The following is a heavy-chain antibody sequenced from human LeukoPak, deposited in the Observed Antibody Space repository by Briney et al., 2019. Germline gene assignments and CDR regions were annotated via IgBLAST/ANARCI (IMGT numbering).Heavy chain of an antibody. V-gene: IGHV3-66*02. D-gene: IGHD3-3*01. CDR3: ARDRVSWFDP. Sequence: GGSLRLSCAASGFTVSSNYMSWVRQAPGKGLEWASVIYSGGSTYYADSVKGRFTISRDNSKNTLYLQMNSLRAEDTAVYYCARDRVSWFDPWGQGTLVTVSS. J-gene: IGHJ5*02. CDR1: GFTVSSNY. CDR2: IYSGGST.